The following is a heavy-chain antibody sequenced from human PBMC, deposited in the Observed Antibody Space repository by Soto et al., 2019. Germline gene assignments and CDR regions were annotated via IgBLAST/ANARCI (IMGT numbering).Heavy chain of an antibody. V-gene: IGHV4-59*01. Sequence: SETLSLTCTVSGGSISSYYWSWIRQPPGKGLEWIGYIYYTGSTNYNPSLKSRVTMSVDTSKNQFSMKLSSVTAADTAVYYCARDRREYYDILTGNYYYGMDVWGQGTTVTVSS. CDR1: GGSISSYY. J-gene: IGHJ6*02. CDR2: IYYTGST. CDR3: ARDRREYYDILTGNYYYGMDV. D-gene: IGHD3-9*01.